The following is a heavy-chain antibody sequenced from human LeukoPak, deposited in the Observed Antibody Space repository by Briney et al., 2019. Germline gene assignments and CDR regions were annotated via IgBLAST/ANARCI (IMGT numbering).Heavy chain of an antibody. CDR3: ARTYGDYVPFDY. D-gene: IGHD4-17*01. CDR2: IYYSGST. CDR1: GGSISSSSYS. Sequence: SETLSLTCTVSGGSISSSSYSWGWIRQPPGKGLEWIGSIYYSGSTYYNPSLKSRVTISVDTSKNQFSLKLSSVTAADTAVYYCARTYGDYVPFDYWGQGTLVTVSS. V-gene: IGHV4-39*01. J-gene: IGHJ4*02.